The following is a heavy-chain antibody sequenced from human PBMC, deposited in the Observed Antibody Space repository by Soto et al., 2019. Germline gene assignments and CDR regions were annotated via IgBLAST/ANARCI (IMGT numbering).Heavy chain of an antibody. CDR1: GGSISSYY. CDR3: ARDQGIAVAGTYYYGMDV. D-gene: IGHD6-19*01. Sequence: SETLSLTCTVSGGSISSYYWSWIRQPPGKGLEWIGYIYYSGSTNYNPSLKSRVTISVDTSKNQFSLKLSSVTAADTAVYYCARDQGIAVAGTYYYGMDVWGQGTTVTVSS. J-gene: IGHJ6*02. CDR2: IYYSGST. V-gene: IGHV4-59*01.